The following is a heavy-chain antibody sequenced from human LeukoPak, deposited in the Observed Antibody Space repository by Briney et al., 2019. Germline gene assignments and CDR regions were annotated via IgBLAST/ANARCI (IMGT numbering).Heavy chain of an antibody. CDR3: ARQKGYFDY. Sequence: KPSEALSLTCTVSGGSISSYYWSWIRHPPGKGLEWIGYIYYSGSTNYNPSLKSRVTISVDTSKNQFSLKLSSVTAADTAVYYCARQKGYFDYWGQGTLVTVSS. V-gene: IGHV4-59*01. J-gene: IGHJ4*02. CDR2: IYYSGST. CDR1: GGSISSYY.